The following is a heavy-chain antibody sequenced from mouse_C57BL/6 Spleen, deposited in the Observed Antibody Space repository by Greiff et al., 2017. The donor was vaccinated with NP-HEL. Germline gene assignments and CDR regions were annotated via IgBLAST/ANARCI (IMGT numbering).Heavy chain of an antibody. J-gene: IGHJ3*01. Sequence: VQLQESGAELVKPGASVKMSCKASGYTFTSYWITWVKQRPGQGLEWIGDIYPGSGSTNYNEKFKSKATLTVDTSSSTAYMQLSSLTSEDSAVYYCARRGYSNYWFAYWGQGTLVTVSA. D-gene: IGHD2-5*01. CDR2: IYPGSGST. CDR3: ARRGYSNYWFAY. V-gene: IGHV1-55*01. CDR1: GYTFTSYW.